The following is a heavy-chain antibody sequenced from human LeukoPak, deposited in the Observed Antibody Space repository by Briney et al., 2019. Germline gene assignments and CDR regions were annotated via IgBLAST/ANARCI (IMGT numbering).Heavy chain of an antibody. V-gene: IGHV3-21*04. CDR3: ARDSHFYDILTGYYY. Sequence: GGSLRLSCAASGFTFSSYSMNWVRQAPGKGLEWVSSISSSSSYIYYADSVKGRFTISRDNAKNSLYLQMNSLRAEDTAVYYCARDSHFYDILTGYYYWGQGTLVTVSS. J-gene: IGHJ4*02. CDR2: ISSSSSYI. D-gene: IGHD3-9*01. CDR1: GFTFSSYS.